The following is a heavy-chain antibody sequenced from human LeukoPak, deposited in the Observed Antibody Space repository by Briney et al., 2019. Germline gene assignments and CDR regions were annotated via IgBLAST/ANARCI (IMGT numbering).Heavy chain of an antibody. V-gene: IGHV3-11*04. CDR3: ARIADSSSFAAPLLFDY. J-gene: IGHJ4*02. D-gene: IGHD6-13*01. CDR1: GFTFSDYY. Sequence: GGSLRLSCAASGFTFSDYYMSWIRQAPGKGLEWVSYISSSGSTIYYADSVKGRFTISRDNAKNSLYLQMNSLRAEDTAVYYCARIADSSSFAAPLLFDYWGQGTLVTVSS. CDR2: ISSSGSTI.